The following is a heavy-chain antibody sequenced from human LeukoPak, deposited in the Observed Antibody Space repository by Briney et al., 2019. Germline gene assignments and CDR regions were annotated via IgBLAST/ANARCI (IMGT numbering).Heavy chain of an antibody. CDR2: INSDGSTT. J-gene: IGHJ3*02. Sequence: GGSLRLSCAASGFAFSSYWMHWVRQAPGKGLVWVSHINSDGSTTSYADSVKDRFTFSRDNAKNTLSLQMNSLRAEDTAVYFCARDRGDAFDIWGQGTMVTVSS. CDR3: ARDRGDAFDI. CDR1: GFAFSSYW. V-gene: IGHV3-74*01.